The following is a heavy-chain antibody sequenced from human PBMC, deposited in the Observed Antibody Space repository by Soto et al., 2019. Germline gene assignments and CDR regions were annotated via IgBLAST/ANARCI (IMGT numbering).Heavy chain of an antibody. CDR3: AKDMERYCSGGSCYFGAFYI. J-gene: IGHJ3*02. CDR2: ISWNSGSI. Sequence: EVQLVESGGGLVQPGRSLRLSCAASGFTFDDYAMHWVRQAPGKGLEWVSGISWNSGSIGYADSVKGRFTISRDNAKNSLYLQMNSLRAEDTALSYCAKDMERYCSGGSCYFGAFYIWGQGTMVTVSS. V-gene: IGHV3-9*01. CDR1: GFTFDDYA. D-gene: IGHD2-15*01.